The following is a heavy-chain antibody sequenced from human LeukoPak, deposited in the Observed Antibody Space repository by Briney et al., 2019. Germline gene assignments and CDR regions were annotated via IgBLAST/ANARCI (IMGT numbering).Heavy chain of an antibody. CDR1: GDSTSSSTYY. D-gene: IGHD5-12*01. J-gene: IGHJ3*02. Sequence: PSETLSLTCTVSGDSTSSSTYYWDWIRQAPGKGLEWIGNIYDSGTTHYNPSLKSRVTISGDTSKNQFSLKLNSVTAADTAIYYCATHRRSGSGGSEHAFEIWGQGTMVTVSS. V-gene: IGHV4-39*01. CDR3: ATHRRSGSGGSEHAFEI. CDR2: IYDSGTT.